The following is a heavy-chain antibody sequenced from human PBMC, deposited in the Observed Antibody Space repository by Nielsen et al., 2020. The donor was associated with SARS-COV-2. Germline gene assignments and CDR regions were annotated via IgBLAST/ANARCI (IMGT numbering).Heavy chain of an antibody. D-gene: IGHD4-17*01. V-gene: IGHV4-34*01. J-gene: IGHJ4*02. CDR2: INHSGST. CDR1: GGSFSGYY. Sequence: LETLSLTRAVYGGSFSGYYWSWIRQPPGKGLEWIGEINHSGSTNYNPSLKSRVTISVDTSKNQFSLKLSSVTAADTAVYYCATSTTVTTFGYWGQGTLVTVSS. CDR3: ATSTTVTTFGY.